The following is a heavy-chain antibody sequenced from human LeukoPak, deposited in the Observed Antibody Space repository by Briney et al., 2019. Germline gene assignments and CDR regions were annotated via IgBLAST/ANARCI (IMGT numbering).Heavy chain of an antibody. Sequence: SETLSLTCTVSGGSISSYYWSWIRQPPGKGLEWIGYIYYSGSTNHNPSLKSRVTISVDTSKNQFSLKLSSVTAADTAVYYCARSPERRDGYHFDYWGQGTLVTVSS. D-gene: IGHD5-24*01. V-gene: IGHV4-59*01. CDR1: GGSISSYY. CDR3: ARSPERRDGYHFDY. CDR2: IYYSGST. J-gene: IGHJ4*02.